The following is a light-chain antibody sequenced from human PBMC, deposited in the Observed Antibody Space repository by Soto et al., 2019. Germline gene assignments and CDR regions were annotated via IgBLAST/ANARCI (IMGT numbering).Light chain of an antibody. Sequence: EIVIPQSPATLSVSPGGSATLSCRASQSISGTLAWYQPKPGQAPRLLIYGASTRAAGFPARFSGSGSGTDFTLTISSLQSEDFAVYYCQHRSSWPPITFGQGTRLEI. CDR1: QSISGT. CDR3: QHRSSWPPIT. CDR2: GAS. J-gene: IGKJ5*01. V-gene: IGKV3-15*01.